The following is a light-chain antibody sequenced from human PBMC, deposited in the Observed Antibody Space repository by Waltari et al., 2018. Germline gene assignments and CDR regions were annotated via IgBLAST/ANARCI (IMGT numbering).Light chain of an antibody. CDR3: MQPLQTPFT. J-gene: IGKJ3*01. CDR1: QSLLHSNGYNY. CDR2: LGS. V-gene: IGKV2-28*01. Sequence: DVVMTQSPLSLPVTPGEPASISCRSSQSLLHSNGYNYLDWSLQKPGQSPQLLIYLGSTXXSXXXXRXXXXXXXTDFXLXISRXXXXXXXIYYCMQPLQTPFTFGPGTRVDLK.